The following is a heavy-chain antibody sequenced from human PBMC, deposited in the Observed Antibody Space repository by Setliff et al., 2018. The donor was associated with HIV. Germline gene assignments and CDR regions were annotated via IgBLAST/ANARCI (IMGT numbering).Heavy chain of an antibody. Sequence: SETLSLTCAVYGGSFSGYYWSWIRQPPGKGLEWIGEINHSGSTNYNMSLWSRVTISLDASRNQFSLELISVTAADTAVYYCASAPANYHDSSGFYYGGDYYFDFWGQGTLVTVSS. CDR2: INHSGST. V-gene: IGHV4-34*01. D-gene: IGHD3-22*01. J-gene: IGHJ4*02. CDR3: ASAPANYHDSSGFYYGGDYYFDF. CDR1: GGSFSGYY.